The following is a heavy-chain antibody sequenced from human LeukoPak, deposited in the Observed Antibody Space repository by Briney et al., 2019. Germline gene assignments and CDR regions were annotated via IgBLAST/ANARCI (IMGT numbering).Heavy chain of an antibody. CDR1: GYTFTGYY. D-gene: IGHD2-21*02. V-gene: IGHV1-2*02. CDR3: ARDKVSIVVVTAIFDY. J-gene: IGHJ4*02. CDR2: INPNSGGT. Sequence: GASVKVSCKASGYTFTGYYMNWVRQAPGQGLGWMGWINPNSGGTNYAQKFQGRVTMTRDTSISTAYMELSRLRSDDTAVYYCARDKVSIVVVTAIFDYWGQGTLVTVSS.